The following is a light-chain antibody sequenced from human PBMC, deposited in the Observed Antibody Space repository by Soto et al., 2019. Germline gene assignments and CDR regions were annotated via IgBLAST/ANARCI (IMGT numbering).Light chain of an antibody. CDR1: QGISNW. J-gene: IGKJ4*02. CDR3: QQNNTFLPLP. Sequence: DIQMTQSPSSVSASVGDRVTITCRASQGISNWLAWYQQQPGKAPKLLIYGASSLQSGVPSRFSVDRSSTHFTLIISSLQPEDFATSYCQQNNTFLPLPFGGGPKVEI. V-gene: IGKV1-12*01. CDR2: GAS.